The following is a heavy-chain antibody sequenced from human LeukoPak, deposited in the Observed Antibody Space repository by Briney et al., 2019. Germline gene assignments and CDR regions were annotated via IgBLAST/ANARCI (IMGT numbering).Heavy chain of an antibody. CDR1: GFTFSSYE. J-gene: IGHJ5*02. D-gene: IGHD1-26*01. V-gene: IGHV3-48*03. CDR3: ARAPTIVGATVLWFDP. CDR2: ISSSGSSI. Sequence: PGGSLRLSCAASGFTFSSYEMNWVRQAPGKGLEWISYISSSGSSISYADSVKGRFTISRDNAKNSLNLQMNSLRAEDMAVYYCARAPTIVGATVLWFDPWGQGTLVTVSS.